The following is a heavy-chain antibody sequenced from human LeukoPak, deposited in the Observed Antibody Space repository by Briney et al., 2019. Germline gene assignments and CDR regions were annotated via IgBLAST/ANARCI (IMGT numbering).Heavy chain of an antibody. Sequence: ASVKVSCKASGYTCTGYYMHSVRQAPGQGLEWMGWINPNSGGTNYAQKFQCRVTMTRDTSISTAYMELSRLISDDTAVYYCARGTIVVVPAAMAFDYWGQGTLVTVSS. CDR2: INPNSGGT. CDR3: ARGTIVVVPAAMAFDY. CDR1: GYTCTGYY. J-gene: IGHJ4*02. V-gene: IGHV1-2*02. D-gene: IGHD2-2*01.